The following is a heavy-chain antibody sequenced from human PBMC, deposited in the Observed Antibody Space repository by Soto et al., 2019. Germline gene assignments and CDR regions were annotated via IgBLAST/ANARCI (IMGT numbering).Heavy chain of an antibody. J-gene: IGHJ6*02. Sequence: PGGSLRLSCAASGFTFSSYGMHWVRQAPGKGLEWVAVISYDGSNKYYADSVKGRFTISRDNSKNTLYLQMNSLRAEDTAVYYCAKDSRGPSREYYDILTGYSPTSTDYYYYGMDVWGQGTTVTVSS. CDR1: GFTFSSYG. CDR2: ISYDGSNK. V-gene: IGHV3-30*18. CDR3: AKDSRGPSREYYDILTGYSPTSTDYYYYGMDV. D-gene: IGHD3-9*01.